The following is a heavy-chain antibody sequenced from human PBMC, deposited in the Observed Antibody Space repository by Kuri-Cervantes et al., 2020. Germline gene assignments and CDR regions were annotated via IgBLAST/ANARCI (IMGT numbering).Heavy chain of an antibody. Sequence: GGSLRPSCAALGFTLSSYVMTWVRQAPGKGLEWVSTISASGGSTYYADSIKGRFTISRDNSKNTLYLQMNSLRGADTAFYYCAKEGSSGGRAGYFDYWGQGTLVTVSS. J-gene: IGHJ4*02. CDR2: ISASGGST. D-gene: IGHD6-19*01. CDR1: GFTLSSYV. CDR3: AKEGSSGGRAGYFDY. V-gene: IGHV3-23*01.